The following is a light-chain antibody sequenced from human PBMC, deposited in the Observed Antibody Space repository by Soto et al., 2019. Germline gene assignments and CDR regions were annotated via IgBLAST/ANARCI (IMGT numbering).Light chain of an antibody. J-gene: IGKJ1*01. CDR3: QQCNTFWT. CDR2: DVS. V-gene: IGKV1-5*01. CDR1: QTISSW. Sequence: DIQMTQSPSSVSASVGDRVTITCRASQTISSWLAWYQQKPGKAPKLLIYDVSSLESGVPSRFSGSGSGTEFSLTISSLQHDDFAAYYCQQCNTFWTFGQGTKVDIK.